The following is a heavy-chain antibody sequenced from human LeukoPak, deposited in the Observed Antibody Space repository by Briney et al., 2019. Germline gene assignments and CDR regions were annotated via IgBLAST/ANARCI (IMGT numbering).Heavy chain of an antibody. CDR2: IYISGST. CDR3: ARRKSYYYDSSGYQFDY. V-gene: IGHV4-61*02. J-gene: IGHJ4*02. Sequence: SETLSLTCTVSGGSISSGSYYWSWIRQPAGTGLEWIGRIYISGSTNYNPSLKSRVTISVDTSKNQLSLKLSSVTAADTAVYYCARRKSYYYDSSGYQFDYWGQGTLVTVSS. CDR1: GGSISSGSYY. D-gene: IGHD3-22*01.